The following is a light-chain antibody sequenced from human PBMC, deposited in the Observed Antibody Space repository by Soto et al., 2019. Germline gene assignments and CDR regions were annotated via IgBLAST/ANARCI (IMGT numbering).Light chain of an antibody. CDR3: QQSYVNPPIT. CDR2: AAS. V-gene: IGKV1-39*01. Sequence: DIQMTQSPSSQSASVGDRVTITCRASQSISRYLNWYQHRPGQAPKLLINAASNLRSGVPSRFSGSGSGTDFTLTITSLQPEDFAFYYCQQSYVNPPITSGQGTRLEIK. CDR1: QSISRY. J-gene: IGKJ5*01.